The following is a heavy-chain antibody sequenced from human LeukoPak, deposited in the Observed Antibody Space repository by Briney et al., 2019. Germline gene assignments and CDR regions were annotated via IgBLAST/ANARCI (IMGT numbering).Heavy chain of an antibody. CDR2: IYTSEST. V-gene: IGHV4-4*07. CDR1: GGSICSHY. J-gene: IGHJ6*03. D-gene: IGHD2-15*01. CDR3: AREEDIVFYGYYYYYMDV. Sequence: SETLSLTCTVSGGSICSHYWIYIPQPAGKGLEWIGRIYTSESTNYNPSLKSRDTMSVDTSKNQFSLKLSSVTAADTAVYYCAREEDIVFYGYYYYYMDVWGKGTTVTVSS.